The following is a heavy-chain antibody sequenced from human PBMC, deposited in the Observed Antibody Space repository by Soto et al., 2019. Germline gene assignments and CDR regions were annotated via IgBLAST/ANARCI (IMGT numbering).Heavy chain of an antibody. CDR2: ISFEGNTQ. V-gene: IGHV3-30*01. CDR3: ARGSEHQLLSRDYFYGMDV. CDR1: GFTLSRYA. Sequence: PGGSLRLSCAASGFTLSRYAMHWVRQAPGKGLEWVAVISFEGNTQYYADSVKGRFTISRDNSKDTLYLQMHSLRPEDTAVYYCARGSEHQLLSRDYFYGMDVWGQGTTVTVSS. D-gene: IGHD3-10*01. J-gene: IGHJ6*02.